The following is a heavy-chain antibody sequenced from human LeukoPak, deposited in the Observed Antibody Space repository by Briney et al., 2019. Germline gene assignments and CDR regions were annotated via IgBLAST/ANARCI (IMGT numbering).Heavy chain of an antibody. D-gene: IGHD2-15*01. Sequence: PGGSLRLPCAASGFTFSSYSMNWVRQAPGKGLEWVSSIGSSSSYIYYADSVKGRFTISRDNAKNSLYLQMNSLRAEDTAVYYCARDFCVGGSCYAWYYYYMDVWGQGTLVTVSS. V-gene: IGHV3-21*01. J-gene: IGHJ6*03. CDR3: ARDFCVGGSCYAWYYYYMDV. CDR1: GFTFSSYS. CDR2: IGSSSSYI.